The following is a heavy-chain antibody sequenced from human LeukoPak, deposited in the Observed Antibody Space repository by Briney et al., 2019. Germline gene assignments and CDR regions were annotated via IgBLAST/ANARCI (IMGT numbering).Heavy chain of an antibody. Sequence: ASVKVSCMVSGDTLTALSMHWVRQAPGKGLEWMGGFHPEDGETIYALKFQGRVTMAEDTSTDAAYMELSSLRSDDTAVYYCTTGKIYCSTTSCSDDYWGQGTLVTVSS. J-gene: IGHJ4*02. V-gene: IGHV1-24*01. CDR3: TTGKIYCSTTSCSDDY. CDR1: GDTLTALS. D-gene: IGHD2-2*01. CDR2: FHPEDGET.